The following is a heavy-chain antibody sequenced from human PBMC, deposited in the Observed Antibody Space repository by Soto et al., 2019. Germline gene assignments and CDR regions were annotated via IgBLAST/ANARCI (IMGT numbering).Heavy chain of an antibody. CDR1: GFSFEDYT. V-gene: IGHV3-43*01. Sequence: GGSLRLSCAASGFSFEDYTMHWVRQGPGKGPGWISLISWDGGITDYSDSVKGRFISSRDNSKNSLFLEMDSLTSEDAAMYFCARDSYDILTGQKRYFDFWGQGTLVTVSS. J-gene: IGHJ4*02. D-gene: IGHD3-9*01. CDR2: ISWDGGIT. CDR3: ARDSYDILTGQKRYFDF.